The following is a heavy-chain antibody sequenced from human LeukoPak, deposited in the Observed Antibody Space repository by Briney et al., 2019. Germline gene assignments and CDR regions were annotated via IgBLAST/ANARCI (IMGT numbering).Heavy chain of an antibody. V-gene: IGHV1-69*02. CDR1: GGTFSSYT. J-gene: IGHJ4*02. Sequence: SVKVSCKASGGTFSSYTISWVRQAPGQGLEWMGRIIPILGIANYAQKFQGRVTITADKSTSTAYMELSSLRPEDTAVYYCAKNPVDTAMDDDYWGQGTLVTVSS. CDR2: IIPILGIA. CDR3: AKNPVDTAMDDDY. D-gene: IGHD5-18*01.